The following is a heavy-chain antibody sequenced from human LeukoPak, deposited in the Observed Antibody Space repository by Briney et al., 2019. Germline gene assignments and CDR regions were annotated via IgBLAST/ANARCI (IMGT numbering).Heavy chain of an antibody. J-gene: IGHJ4*02. Sequence: SETLSLTCTVSGGSITNPSYYWSWIRQPAGKGLEWMGRIYSSGSTNYNPSLKSRVTLSVDTPKNQFSLRLNAVTAADTAVYSCARGTSYGSGSHEYFDYWGQGILVTVSS. CDR1: GGSITNPSYY. V-gene: IGHV4-61*02. D-gene: IGHD3-10*01. CDR3: ARGTSYGSGSHEYFDY. CDR2: IYSSGST.